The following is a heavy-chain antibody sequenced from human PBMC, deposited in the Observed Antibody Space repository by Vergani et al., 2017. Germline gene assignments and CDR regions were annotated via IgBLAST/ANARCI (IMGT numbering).Heavy chain of an antibody. CDR2: ISYDGSNK. J-gene: IGHJ4*02. CDR1: GFTFSSYG. D-gene: IGHD4-17*01. Sequence: QVQLVESGGGVVQPGRSLRLSCAASGFTFSSYGMHWVRQAPGKGLEWVAVISYDGSNKYYADSVKGRFTISRDNSKNTLYLQMNSLRAEDTAVYYCARLPYGYYFDYWGQGTLVTVSS. CDR3: ARLPYGYYFDY. V-gene: IGHV3-30*03.